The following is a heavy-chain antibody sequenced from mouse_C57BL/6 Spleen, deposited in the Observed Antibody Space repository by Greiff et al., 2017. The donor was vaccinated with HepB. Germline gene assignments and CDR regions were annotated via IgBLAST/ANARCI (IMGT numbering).Heavy chain of an antibody. Sequence: QVQLQQPGAELVKPGASVKMSCKASGYTFTSYWITWVKQRPGQGLEWIGDIYPGSGSTNYNEKFKSKATLTVDTSSSTAYMQLSSLTSEDSAVYYCAREGLYYGNLSYWYFDVWGTGTTVTVAS. CDR3: AREGLYYGNLSYWYFDV. V-gene: IGHV1-55*01. D-gene: IGHD2-1*01. CDR2: IYPGSGST. J-gene: IGHJ1*03. CDR1: GYTFTSYW.